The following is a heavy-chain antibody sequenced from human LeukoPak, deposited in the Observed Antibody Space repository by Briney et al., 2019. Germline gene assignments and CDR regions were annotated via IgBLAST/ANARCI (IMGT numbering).Heavy chain of an antibody. J-gene: IGHJ4*02. CDR1: GFTFSSYG. CDR3: ARVRSGYSHENYFDY. V-gene: IGHV3-23*01. D-gene: IGHD5-18*01. Sequence: GGSLRLSCAASGFTFSSYGMHWVRQAPGKGLEWASAISGSGGSTYYADSVKGRFTISRDNSKNTLYLQMNSLRAEDTAVYYCARVRSGYSHENYFDYWGQGTLVTVSS. CDR2: ISGSGGST.